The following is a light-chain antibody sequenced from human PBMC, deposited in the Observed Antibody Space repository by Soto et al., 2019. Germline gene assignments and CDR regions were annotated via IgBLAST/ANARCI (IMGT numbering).Light chain of an antibody. CDR2: EVS. CDR3: SSFTTITTLEV. J-gene: IGLJ3*02. CDR1: SSDIGGYNY. Sequence: QSVLTQPASVSGSPGQSITISCTGTSSDIGGYNYVSWNQQHPGKAPKLMIYEVSNRPSGVSDRFSGSKSGNTASLTISGLQAEDEADYYCSSFTTITTLEVFGGGTKLTVL. V-gene: IGLV2-14*01.